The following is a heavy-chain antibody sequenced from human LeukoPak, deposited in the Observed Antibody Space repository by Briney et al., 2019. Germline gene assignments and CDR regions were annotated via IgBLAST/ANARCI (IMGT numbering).Heavy chain of an antibody. Sequence: PGGPLRLSCAASGFTFSKYDMQWVRQAPGKGLEWVAVIWSDGSDRHYADSVKGRFTISRENSRNTVSLEMNSLRVEDTAIYYCARDGGCSGGNCYQRFDSWGQGTLVTVSS. D-gene: IGHD2-15*01. CDR2: IWSDGSDR. V-gene: IGHV3-33*01. CDR3: ARDGGCSGGNCYQRFDS. CDR1: GFTFSKYD. J-gene: IGHJ4*02.